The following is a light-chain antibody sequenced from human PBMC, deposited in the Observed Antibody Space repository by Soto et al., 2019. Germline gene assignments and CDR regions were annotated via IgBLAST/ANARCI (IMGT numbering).Light chain of an antibody. Sequence: QSALTQPPSASGSPGQSVTISCTGTSSDVGGFNYVSWYQHHPGKAPKLMIYEVTKRPSGVPDRFSGSKSGNTASLTVSGLQAEDEAHYYCSSFAGSNNVVFGGGTKLTVL. CDR1: SSDVGGFNY. CDR3: SSFAGSNNVV. J-gene: IGLJ2*01. V-gene: IGLV2-8*01. CDR2: EVT.